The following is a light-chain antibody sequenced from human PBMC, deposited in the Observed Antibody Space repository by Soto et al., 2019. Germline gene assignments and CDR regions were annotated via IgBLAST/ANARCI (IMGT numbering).Light chain of an antibody. CDR3: SSYAGSNNLDV. V-gene: IGLV2-8*01. CDR1: SSDVGGYNY. J-gene: IGLJ1*01. Sequence: QSALTPPPSASGSPGQSVTISCTGTSSDVGGYNYVSWYQQHPGKAPKLMIYEVSKRPSGVPDRFSGSKSGNTASLTVSGLQAEDEADYYCSSYAGSNNLDVFGTGTKVTVL. CDR2: EVS.